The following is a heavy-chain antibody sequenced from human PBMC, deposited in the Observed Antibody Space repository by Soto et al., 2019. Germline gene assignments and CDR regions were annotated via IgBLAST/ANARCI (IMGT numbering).Heavy chain of an antibody. Sequence: QVQLQQSDPGLVKPSQTLSLTCAITGDSVSTNSATWDWMRQSPSRGLEWLGRTYYRSKWYNDYAVSVKGRITINPDTSNNQLSLQLNSVTPDDTALYYCARLIGNSWLDSWGQGTLVSVSS. CDR3: ARLIGNSWLDS. V-gene: IGHV6-1*01. D-gene: IGHD2-8*01. CDR1: GDSVSTNSAT. J-gene: IGHJ5*01. CDR2: TYYRSKWYN.